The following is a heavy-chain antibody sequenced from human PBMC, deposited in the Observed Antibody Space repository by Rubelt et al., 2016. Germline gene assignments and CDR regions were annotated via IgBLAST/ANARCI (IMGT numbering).Heavy chain of an antibody. CDR1: GGSISSGGYY. Sequence: QVQLQESGPGLVKPSQTLSLTCTVSGGSISSGGYYWSWIRQPPGKGLEWIGEINHSGSTNYNPSLKSRVTISVDTSKNQFSLKLSSVTAADTAVYYCARRPVVVPAVLDYWGQGTLVTVSS. V-gene: IGHV4-39*01. CDR3: ARRPVVVPAVLDY. D-gene: IGHD2-2*01. CDR2: INHSGST. J-gene: IGHJ4*02.